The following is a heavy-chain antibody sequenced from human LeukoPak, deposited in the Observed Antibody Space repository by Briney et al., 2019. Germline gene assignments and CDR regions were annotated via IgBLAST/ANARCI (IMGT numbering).Heavy chain of an antibody. J-gene: IGHJ6*03. D-gene: IGHD3-9*01. CDR2: ISSSGDTT. V-gene: IGHV3-11*04. Sequence: PGGSLRLSCAASGFTFSDYYMSWIRQAPGKGLEWVSYISSSGDTTFYADSVKGRLTISRDNAKNSLYLQMNSLRAEDTAVYYCTRGARGQGHYFYYMDVWGEGTTVTVSS. CDR3: TRGARGQGHYFYYMDV. CDR1: GFTFSDYY.